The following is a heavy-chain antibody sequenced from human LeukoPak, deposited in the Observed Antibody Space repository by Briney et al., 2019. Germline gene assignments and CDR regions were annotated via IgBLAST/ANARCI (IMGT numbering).Heavy chain of an antibody. Sequence: SETLSLTCTVSGYSISSGYYWGWIRQPPGKGLEWIGSIYHSGSTYYNPSLKSRVTISVDTSKNQFSLKLSSVTAADTAVYYCARDRAYCGGDCSVLFDYWGQGTLVTVSS. V-gene: IGHV4-38-2*02. D-gene: IGHD2-21*02. J-gene: IGHJ4*02. CDR2: IYHSGST. CDR3: ARDRAYCGGDCSVLFDY. CDR1: GYSISSGYY.